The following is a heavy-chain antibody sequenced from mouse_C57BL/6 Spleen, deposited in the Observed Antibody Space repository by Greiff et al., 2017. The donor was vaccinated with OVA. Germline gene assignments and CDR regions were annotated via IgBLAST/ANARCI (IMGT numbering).Heavy chain of an antibody. J-gene: IGHJ3*01. Sequence: VQLQQPGAELVRPGSSVKLSCKASGYTFTSYWMDWVKQRPGQGLEWIGNIYPSDSETHYNQKFKDKATLTVDKSSSTAYMQLSSLTSEDSAVYYCARGEDYAAYWGQGTLVTVSA. CDR3: ARGEDYAAY. CDR2: IYPSDSET. D-gene: IGHD2-4*01. V-gene: IGHV1-61*01. CDR1: GYTFTSYW.